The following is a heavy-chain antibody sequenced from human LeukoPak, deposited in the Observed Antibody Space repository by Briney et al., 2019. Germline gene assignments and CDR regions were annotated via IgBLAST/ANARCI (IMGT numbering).Heavy chain of an antibody. CDR3: ATGTTEVGRYFDY. J-gene: IGHJ4*02. D-gene: IGHD4-23*01. CDR1: GFTFSSYS. Sequence: PGGSLRLSCAASGFTFSSYSMNWVRQAPGKGLEWVSYISSSSSTIYYADSVKGRFTISRDNAKNSLYLQMNSLRAEDTAVYYCATGTTEVGRYFDYWGQGTLVTVSS. CDR2: ISSSSSTI. V-gene: IGHV3-48*04.